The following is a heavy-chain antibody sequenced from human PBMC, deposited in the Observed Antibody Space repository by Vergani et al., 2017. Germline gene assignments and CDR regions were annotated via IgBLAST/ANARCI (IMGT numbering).Heavy chain of an antibody. V-gene: IGHV5-51*01. Sequence: EVQLVQSGAEVKKPGESLQISCKGSGYSFTSYWIGWVRQMPGKGLEWMGIIYPGDSDTRYSPSFQGQVTISADKSISTAYLQWSSLKASDTAMYYCARRSGYYYDSSGLTDFDYWGQGTLVTVSS. CDR1: GYSFTSYW. CDR2: IYPGDSDT. J-gene: IGHJ4*02. CDR3: ARRSGYYYDSSGLTDFDY. D-gene: IGHD3-22*01.